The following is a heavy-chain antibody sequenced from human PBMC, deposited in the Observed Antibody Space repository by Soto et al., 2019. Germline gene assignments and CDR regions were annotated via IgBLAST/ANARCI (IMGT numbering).Heavy chain of an antibody. CDR2: IYPGDSDT. CDR1: GYIFTSYW. V-gene: IGHV5-51*01. CDR3: ATSTTVTTGRGDI. D-gene: IGHD4-17*01. J-gene: IGHJ3*02. Sequence: PVESLKISCKGSGYIFTSYWIGCFREMPGKVLEWMGIIYPGDSDTRYSPSFQGQVTISADKSISTAYLQWSSLKASDTAMYYCATSTTVTTGRGDIWGQGTMVTVSS.